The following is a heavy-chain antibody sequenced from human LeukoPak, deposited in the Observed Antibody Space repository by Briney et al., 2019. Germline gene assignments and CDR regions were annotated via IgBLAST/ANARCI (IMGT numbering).Heavy chain of an antibody. D-gene: IGHD2-15*01. J-gene: IGHJ5*02. Sequence: GGSLRLSCVVSGFTVSGDYISWFRQAPGKGLEWVSVIYSGGSTYYADSVKGRFTISRDNSKNTLYLQMNSLRAEDTAVYYCARSYCSGGSCYFVDPWGQGTLVTVSS. CDR1: GFTVSGDY. CDR3: ARSYCSGGSCYFVDP. V-gene: IGHV3-53*01. CDR2: IYSGGST.